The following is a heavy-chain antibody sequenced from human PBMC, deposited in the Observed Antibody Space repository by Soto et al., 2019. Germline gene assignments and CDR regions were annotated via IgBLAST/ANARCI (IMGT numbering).Heavy chain of an antibody. V-gene: IGHV4-59*01. J-gene: IGHJ4*02. CDR2: IYYSGST. CDR1: GGSISSYY. CDR3: ARDGGYSYGWLDY. Sequence: SETLSLTCTVSGGSISSYYWSWIRQPPGKGLEWIGYIYYSGSTNYNPSLKSRVTISVDTSKNQFSLKLSSVTAADTAAYYCARDGGYSYGWLDYWGQGTLVTVSS. D-gene: IGHD5-18*01.